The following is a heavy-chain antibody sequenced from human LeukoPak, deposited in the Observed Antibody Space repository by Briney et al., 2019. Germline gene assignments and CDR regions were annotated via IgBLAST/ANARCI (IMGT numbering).Heavy chain of an antibody. D-gene: IGHD3-10*01. CDR2: INHSGST. Sequence: SETLSLTCAVYGGSFSGYYWSWIRQPPGKGLEWIGEINHSGSTNYNPSLKSRVTISVDTSKNQFSLKLSSVTAADTAVYYCARLHPVGYYGSGSYFPRPFDYWGQGTLVTVSS. CDR1: GGSFSGYY. J-gene: IGHJ4*02. V-gene: IGHV4-34*01. CDR3: ARLHPVGYYGSGSYFPRPFDY.